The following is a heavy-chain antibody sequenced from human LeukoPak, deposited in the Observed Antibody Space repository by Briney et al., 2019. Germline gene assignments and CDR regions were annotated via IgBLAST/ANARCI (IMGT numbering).Heavy chain of an antibody. V-gene: IGHV4-31*03. CDR1: GGSISSGGYC. CDR2: IYHSGST. CDR3: ATGPWEDYFDY. D-gene: IGHD1-26*01. J-gene: IGHJ4*02. Sequence: SETLSLTCTVSGGSISSGGYCWSWIRQHPGKGLEWIGYIYHSGSTHYNPSLKSRLTMSVDTSKNQFSLTLGSVTAADTAVYYCATGPWEDYFDYWGQGTLVTVSS.